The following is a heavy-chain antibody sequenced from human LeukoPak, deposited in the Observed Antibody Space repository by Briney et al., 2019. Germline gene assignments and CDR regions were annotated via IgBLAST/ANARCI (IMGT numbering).Heavy chain of an antibody. CDR2: ISYDGSNK. Sequence: GRSLRLSCAASGFTFSSYGMHWVRQAPGKGLEWVAVISYDGSNKYYADSVKGRFTISRDNSKNTLYLQMNSLRAEDTAVYYCARGGRALHWGQGTMVTVSS. CDR1: GFTFSSYG. J-gene: IGHJ3*01. D-gene: IGHD2-21*02. CDR3: ARGGRALH. V-gene: IGHV3-30*03.